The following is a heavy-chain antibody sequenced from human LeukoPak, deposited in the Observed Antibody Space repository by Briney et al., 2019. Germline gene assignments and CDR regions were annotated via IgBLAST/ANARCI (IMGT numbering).Heavy chain of an antibody. V-gene: IGHV1-46*01. J-gene: IGHJ4*02. CDR3: ARAWEAVPGHYGVIDY. CDR2: INPSGCST. Sequence: GASVKVSCKASGYSFINYYIHWVRQAPGQGLEWMGIINPSGCSTSFAQKFQGRVTLTRDMSTSTIYMELNSLRSEDTAVYYCARAWEAVPGHYGVIDYWGQGTLVTVSS. CDR1: GYSFINYY. D-gene: IGHD4-17*01.